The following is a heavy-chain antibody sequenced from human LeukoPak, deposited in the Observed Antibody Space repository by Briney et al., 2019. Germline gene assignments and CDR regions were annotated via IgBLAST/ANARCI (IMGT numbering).Heavy chain of an antibody. CDR1: GFTFSSYA. CDR2: ISHHGRNK. CDR3: ARDGRELAAVEYFQD. J-gene: IGHJ1*01. V-gene: IGHV3-30*04. D-gene: IGHD1-26*01. Sequence: PGRSLRLSCAASGFTFSSYAMHWVRQAPGKGLEWVAVISHHGRNKYYTDSVKGRFTISRDNSENTLFLRIDSLRNDDTAVYYCARDGRELAAVEYFQDWGQGTLVSVSS.